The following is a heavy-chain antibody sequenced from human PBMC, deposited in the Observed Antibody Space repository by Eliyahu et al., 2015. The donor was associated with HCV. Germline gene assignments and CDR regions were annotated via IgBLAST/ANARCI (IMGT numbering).Heavy chain of an antibody. V-gene: IGHV3-30*03. CDR1: GFXFSXYG. CDR2: ISYDGSNK. CDR3: ASGRGYQLLRAGLDY. D-gene: IGHD2-2*01. J-gene: IGHJ4*02. Sequence: QVQLVESGGGVVQPGRSLXLSXAASGFXFSXYGMHWVRQAPGKGLEWVAVISYDGSNKYYADSVKGRFTISRDNSKNTLYLQMNSLRAEDTAVYYCASGRGYQLLRAGLDYWGQGTLVTVSS.